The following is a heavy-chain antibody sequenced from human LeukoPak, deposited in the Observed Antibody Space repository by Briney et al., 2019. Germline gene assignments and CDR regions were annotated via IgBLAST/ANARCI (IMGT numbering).Heavy chain of an antibody. Sequence: SETLSLTCTVSGGSISNYYWSWIRQPPGKGLEWIGYIYYSESARYNPSLKSRVTMSVDTSKNQFSLSLNSVTAADTAVYYCARAGLGYCSGGSCPFYFDYWGQGTLVTVSS. CDR1: GGSISNYY. CDR2: IYYSESA. J-gene: IGHJ4*02. CDR3: ARAGLGYCSGGSCPFYFDY. D-gene: IGHD2-15*01. V-gene: IGHV4-59*08.